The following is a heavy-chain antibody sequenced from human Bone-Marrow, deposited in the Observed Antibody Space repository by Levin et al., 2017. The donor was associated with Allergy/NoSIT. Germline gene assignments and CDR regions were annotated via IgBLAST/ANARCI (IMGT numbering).Heavy chain of an antibody. Sequence: ASVKVSCKASGYTFTDYYLHWVRQAPGQGLEWLAWINPDSGGPLLGQKFWGRISVTSDTSLNTVYLELSSLTSDDAAVYYCARLMGSTLDFDSWGQGTLVTVSS. V-gene: IGHV1-2*02. CDR1: GYTFTDYY. J-gene: IGHJ4*02. CDR3: ARLMGSTLDFDS. CDR2: INPDSGGP. D-gene: IGHD1-26*01.